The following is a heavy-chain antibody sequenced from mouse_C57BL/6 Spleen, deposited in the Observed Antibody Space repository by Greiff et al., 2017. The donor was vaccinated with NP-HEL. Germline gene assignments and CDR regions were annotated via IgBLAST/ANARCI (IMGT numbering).Heavy chain of an antibody. CDR1: GYTFTSYW. Sequence: QVQLQQPGAELVKPGASVKLSCKASGYTFTSYWMHWVKQRPGQGLEWIGMIHPNSGSTNYNEKFKSKATLTVDKSSSTAYMQLSSLTSEDSAVYYCARLGYYGYVSRFAYWGQGTLVTVSA. CDR3: ARLGYYGYVSRFAY. J-gene: IGHJ3*01. V-gene: IGHV1-64*01. CDR2: IHPNSGST. D-gene: IGHD2-2*01.